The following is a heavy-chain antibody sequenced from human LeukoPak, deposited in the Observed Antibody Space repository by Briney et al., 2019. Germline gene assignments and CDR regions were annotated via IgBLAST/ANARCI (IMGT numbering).Heavy chain of an antibody. CDR2: MIPILGIA. J-gene: IGHJ4*02. D-gene: IGHD3-22*01. Sequence: SVKVSCKASGGTFSSYAISWVRQAPGQGLEWMGRMIPILGIANYAQKFQGRVTITADKSTSTAYMELSSLRSDDTAVYYCARGSSYYDSSGYSRLFDYWGQGTLVTVSS. CDR3: ARGSSYYDSSGYSRLFDY. CDR1: GGTFSSYA. V-gene: IGHV1-69*04.